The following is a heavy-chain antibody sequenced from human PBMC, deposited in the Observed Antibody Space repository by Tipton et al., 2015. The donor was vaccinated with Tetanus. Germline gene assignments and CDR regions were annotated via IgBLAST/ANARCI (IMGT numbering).Heavy chain of an antibody. Sequence: SGFSFNNFGMHWVRQAPGKGLEWVAIIWSDGSDQYYGDSVKGRFTISRDNSKNTLYLQMDSLRVDDTAVYYCARGCGGGAGCFFFDSWGQGTLVTVSS. CDR1: GFSFNNFG. J-gene: IGHJ4*02. CDR3: ARGCGGGAGCFFFDS. V-gene: IGHV3-33*01. D-gene: IGHD2-21*01. CDR2: IWSDGSDQ.